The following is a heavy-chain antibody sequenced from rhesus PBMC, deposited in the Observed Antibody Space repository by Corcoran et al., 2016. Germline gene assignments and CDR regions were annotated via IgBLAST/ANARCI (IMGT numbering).Heavy chain of an antibody. CDR2: INSGGSN. Sequence: QVQLQESGPGLVTPSEPQSITCATSGYSTSTGYYWGMIRQLPWKGQEWSGHINSGGSNNLNPSLKSRVTISTDTAKNQFSLKLSAVTAADTAVYYCARGRGWYYFDYWGQGVLVTVSS. J-gene: IGHJ4*01. V-gene: IGHV4S14*01. CDR3: ARGRGWYYFDY. D-gene: IGHD6-31*01. CDR1: GYSTSTGYY.